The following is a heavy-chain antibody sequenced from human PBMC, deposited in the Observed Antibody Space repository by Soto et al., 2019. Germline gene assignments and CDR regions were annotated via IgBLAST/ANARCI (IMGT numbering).Heavy chain of an antibody. V-gene: IGHV4-39*01. Sequence: QLQLQESGPGLVKPSETLSLTCTVSGGSIRSSSSYWDWIRQPPGKGLEWIGSIYYSGSTYYNPSLKRRASISMDKSKNQFSLNVSSVTAADTAVYYCARRRGVVQDGMDVCGQGTTVIVSS. CDR3: ARRRGVVQDGMDV. J-gene: IGHJ6*02. D-gene: IGHD3-3*01. CDR2: IYYSGST. CDR1: GGSIRSSSSY.